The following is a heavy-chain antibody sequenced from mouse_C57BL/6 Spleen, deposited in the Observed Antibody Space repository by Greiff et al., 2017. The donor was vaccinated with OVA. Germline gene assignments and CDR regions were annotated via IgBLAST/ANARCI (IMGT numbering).Heavy chain of an antibody. CDR1: GYTFTSYW. CDR2: IDPTSGGT. Sequence: QVQLQQPGAELVKPGASVKLSCKASGYTFTSYWMHWVKQRPGRGLEWIGRIDPTSGGTKYNEKFKSKATLTVDKPSSTAYMQLSSLKSEDSAVEYCARGGYYSNFGYWYFDVWGTGTTVTVSS. J-gene: IGHJ1*03. V-gene: IGHV1-72*01. D-gene: IGHD2-5*01. CDR3: ARGGYYSNFGYWYFDV.